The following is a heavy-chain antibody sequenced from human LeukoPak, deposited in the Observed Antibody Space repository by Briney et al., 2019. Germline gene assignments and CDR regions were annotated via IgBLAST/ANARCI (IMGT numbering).Heavy chain of an antibody. CDR3: AGQDRGYSYGYVDY. V-gene: IGHV3-23*01. CDR2: ISGSGGST. CDR1: GFTFSTFA. J-gene: IGHJ4*02. Sequence: GGSLRLSCAASGFTFSTFAMIWVRQPPGKGLEWVSAISGSGGSTYYADSVKGRFTISRDNSKNTLYLQMNSLRAEDTAVYYCAGQDRGYSYGYVDYWGQGTLVTVSS. D-gene: IGHD5-18*01.